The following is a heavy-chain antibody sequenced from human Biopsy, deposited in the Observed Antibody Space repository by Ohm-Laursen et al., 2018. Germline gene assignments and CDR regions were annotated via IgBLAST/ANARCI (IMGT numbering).Heavy chain of an antibody. J-gene: IGHJ5*02. CDR2: ISAYNGNT. V-gene: IGHV1-18*01. D-gene: IGHD3-10*01. CDR3: ARGYSRRVSIFEASIYWFDT. Sequence: GASVKVSCKASGYTFTSYGISWVRQAPGQGLEWMGWISAYNGNTNYAQKLQGRVTMTTDTSTSTAYMELSGLRSEDTAVYFCARGYSRRVSIFEASIYWFDTWGQGTLVTVSS. CDR1: GYTFTSYG.